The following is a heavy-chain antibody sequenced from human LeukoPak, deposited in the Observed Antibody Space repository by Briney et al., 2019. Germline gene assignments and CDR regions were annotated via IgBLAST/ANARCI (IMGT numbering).Heavy chain of an antibody. D-gene: IGHD1-26*01. J-gene: IGHJ4*02. Sequence: SVKASCMPSAYTVTSYGTSWVRQAPEQGLEWMGWISAYNGNTNYARKLQGRVTMTTGTSTNEACMERTELTSVYTAVYYCARVVQCSVSTWSDYWGQGTLVTVSS. V-gene: IGHV1-18*01. CDR1: AYTVTSYG. CDR2: ISAYNGNT. CDR3: ARVVQCSVSTWSDY.